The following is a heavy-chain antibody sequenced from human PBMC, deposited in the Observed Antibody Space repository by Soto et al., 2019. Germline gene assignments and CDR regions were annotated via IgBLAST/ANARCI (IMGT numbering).Heavy chain of an antibody. V-gene: IGHV1-69*12. CDR2: IIPIFGTA. J-gene: IGHJ4*02. CDR1: GGTFSSYA. D-gene: IGHD6-25*01. CDR3: ARESICRYSSGWKPFDY. Sequence: QVQLVQSGAEVKKPGSSVKVSCKASGGTFSSYAISWVRQAPGQGLEWMGGIIPIFGTANYAQKFQGRVTITADESTSTAYMELGSLSSEDTAVYYCARESICRYSSGWKPFDYWGQGTLVTVSS.